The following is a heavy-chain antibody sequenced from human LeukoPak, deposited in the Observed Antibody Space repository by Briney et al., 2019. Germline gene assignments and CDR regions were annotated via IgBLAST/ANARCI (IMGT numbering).Heavy chain of an antibody. CDR1: GGSIRGYY. CDR2: IYSSGST. J-gene: IGHJ6*03. Sequence: SETLSLTCNVSGGSIRGYYWSWIRQPPGKGLEWIGYIYSSGSTNYNPSLKSRVTMSVDTSKNQFSLKVSSVTAADTAVYYCARVFDSGSQAYFYYMDVGGKGTTVTISS. D-gene: IGHD3-10*01. CDR3: ARVFDSGSQAYFYYMDV. V-gene: IGHV4-59*01.